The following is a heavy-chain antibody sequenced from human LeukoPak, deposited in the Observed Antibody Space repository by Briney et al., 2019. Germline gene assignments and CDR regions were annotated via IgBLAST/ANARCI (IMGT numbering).Heavy chain of an antibody. Sequence: GESLKISCKGSGYSINNYWIGWVRQMPGKGLEWMGIIYPADSDIRYSPSFQGQVTISADKSISTAYLQWSSLKASDTAMYYCARLRAGAIWAAFDIWGQGTMVTVSS. CDR1: GYSINNYW. CDR3: ARLRAGAIWAAFDI. V-gene: IGHV5-51*01. CDR2: IYPADSDI. J-gene: IGHJ3*02. D-gene: IGHD1-26*01.